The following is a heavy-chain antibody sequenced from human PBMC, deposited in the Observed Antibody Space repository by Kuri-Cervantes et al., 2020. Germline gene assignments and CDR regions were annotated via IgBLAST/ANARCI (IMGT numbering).Heavy chain of an antibody. CDR2: INWNGGST. V-gene: IGHV3-20*04. J-gene: IGHJ5*02. CDR1: GFTFDDYT. CDR3: ARGQGSAYCGGDCYSDWFDP. Sequence: GESLKISCAASGFTFDDYTMHWVRQAPGKGLEWVSGINWNGGSTGYADSVKGRFTISRDNAKNSLYLQMNSLRAEDTAVYYCARGQGSAYCGGDCYSDWFDPWGQGTLVTVSS. D-gene: IGHD2-21*02.